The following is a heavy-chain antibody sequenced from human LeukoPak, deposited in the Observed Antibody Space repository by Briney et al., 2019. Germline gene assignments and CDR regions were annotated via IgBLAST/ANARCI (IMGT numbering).Heavy chain of an antibody. Sequence: PGGSLRLSCAASGFTFSSYWMHWVRQAPGKGLVWVSRINSDGSSTSYADSVKGRFTISRDNAKNTLYLQMNSLRAEDTAVYYCAKAITNWNDYWFDPWGQGTLVTVSS. CDR2: INSDGSST. V-gene: IGHV3-74*01. D-gene: IGHD1-20*01. J-gene: IGHJ5*02. CDR1: GFTFSSYW. CDR3: AKAITNWNDYWFDP.